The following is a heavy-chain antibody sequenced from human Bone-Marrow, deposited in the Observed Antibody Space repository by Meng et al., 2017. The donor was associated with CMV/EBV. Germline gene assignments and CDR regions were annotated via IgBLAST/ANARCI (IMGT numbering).Heavy chain of an antibody. CDR1: GGTFSSYA. CDR3: ARGPYCSSTSCHARD. Sequence: SVKVSCKASGGTFSSYAISWVRQAPGQGLEWMGGIIPIFGTANYAQKFQGRVTITTDESTSTAYMELSSLRSEDTAVYYCARGPYCSSTSCHARDWGQGTLVTVPS. D-gene: IGHD2-2*01. J-gene: IGHJ4*02. V-gene: IGHV1-69*05. CDR2: IIPIFGTA.